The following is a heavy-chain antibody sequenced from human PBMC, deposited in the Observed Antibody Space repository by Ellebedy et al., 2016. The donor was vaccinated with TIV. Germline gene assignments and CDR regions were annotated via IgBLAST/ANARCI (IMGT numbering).Heavy chain of an antibody. Sequence: MPSETLSLTCVISGDSVSSSSGVWSWIRQSPSRGLEWLGRTYFRSKWQTDYAVSVKSRITINANTSKNQFSLHLSSVTPEDTAVYYCARGGLGNFNSWGQGTLVTVSS. CDR1: GDSVSSSSGV. D-gene: IGHD6-19*01. J-gene: IGHJ4*02. V-gene: IGHV6-1*01. CDR2: TYFRSKWQT. CDR3: ARGGLGNFNS.